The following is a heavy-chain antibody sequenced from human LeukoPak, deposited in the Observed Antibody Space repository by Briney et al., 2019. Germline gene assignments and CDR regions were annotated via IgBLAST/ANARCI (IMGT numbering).Heavy chain of an antibody. J-gene: IGHJ4*02. D-gene: IGHD3-16*02. Sequence: PGGSLRLSCAASGFTLSSYAMSWIRQPPGKGLEWIGSIHYSGSAYNNPSLKSRVAISVDTSKNQFSLNLSSLTAADTAVYYCARTYDYVWGSYRYPFDLWGQGILVTVSS. V-gene: IGHV4-39*01. CDR2: IHYSGSA. CDR1: GFTLSSYA. CDR3: ARTYDYVWGSYRYPFDL.